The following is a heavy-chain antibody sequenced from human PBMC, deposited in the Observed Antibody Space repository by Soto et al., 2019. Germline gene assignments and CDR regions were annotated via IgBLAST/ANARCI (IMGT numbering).Heavy chain of an antibody. V-gene: IGHV5-51*01. CDR1: GYSFTSYW. CDR2: IYPGDSDT. D-gene: IGHD2-2*02. CDR3: ARQGRCSSTSCYTGANFHYYGLDV. Sequence: GESLKISCKGSGYSFTSYWIGWVRQMPGKGLEWMGIIYPGDSDTRYSPSFQGQVTISADKSISTAYLQWSSLPASDTAIYYCARQGRCSSTSCYTGANFHYYGLDVWGQGTTVTVSS. J-gene: IGHJ6*02.